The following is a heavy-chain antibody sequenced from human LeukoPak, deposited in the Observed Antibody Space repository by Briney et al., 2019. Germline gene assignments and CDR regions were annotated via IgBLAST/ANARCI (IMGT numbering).Heavy chain of an antibody. Sequence: GGSLRLSSAASGFTFSSYGMHWVRQAPGKGLEWVAVISYDGSNKYYADSVKGRFAISRDKSKNTLHLQMNSLRAEDAAVYFCAREASSGLGAFDIWGQGTMVTVSS. D-gene: IGHD3-22*01. V-gene: IGHV3-30*03. CDR3: AREASSGLGAFDI. J-gene: IGHJ3*02. CDR1: GFTFSSYG. CDR2: ISYDGSNK.